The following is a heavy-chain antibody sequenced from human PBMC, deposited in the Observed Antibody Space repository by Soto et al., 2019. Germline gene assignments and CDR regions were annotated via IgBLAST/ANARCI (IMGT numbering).Heavy chain of an antibody. D-gene: IGHD3-22*01. V-gene: IGHV3-53*04. J-gene: IGHJ6*02. CDR1: GFTVSSNY. Sequence: EVQLVESGGGLVQPGGSLRLSCAASGFTVSSNYMSWVRQAPGKGLEWVSVIYSGGSTYYADSVKGRFTISRHNSKNTLYRQMNSQRAEDTAVYYCARDPYYDSSGYLASYGMDVWGQGTTVTVSS. CDR3: ARDPYYDSSGYLASYGMDV. CDR2: IYSGGST.